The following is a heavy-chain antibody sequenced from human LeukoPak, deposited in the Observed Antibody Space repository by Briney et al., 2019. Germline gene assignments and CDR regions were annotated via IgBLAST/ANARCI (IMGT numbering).Heavy chain of an antibody. D-gene: IGHD2-2*01. Sequence: SETLSLTCAVYGGSFSGYYWSWIRQPPGKGLEWIGEINHSGSTNYNPSLKSRVTISIDTSKNQFSLKLSSVTAADTAVYYCARASLDCSSTSCYGGFLVPRFDPWGQGTLVTVSS. V-gene: IGHV4-34*01. CDR2: INHSGST. CDR3: ARASLDCSSTSCYGGFLVPRFDP. CDR1: GGSFSGYY. J-gene: IGHJ5*02.